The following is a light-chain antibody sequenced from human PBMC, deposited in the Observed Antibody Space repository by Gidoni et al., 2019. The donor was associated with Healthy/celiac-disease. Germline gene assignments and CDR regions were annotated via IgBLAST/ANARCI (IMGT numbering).Light chain of an antibody. Sequence: DIVLTQSPATLSLSPGERATLSCRASQSVSSYLAWYQQKPGQAPRLLIYDASNRATGIPARFSGSGSGTDFTLTISSLEPEDFAVYYCQQRSNWSGITFXQXTRLEIK. CDR2: DAS. V-gene: IGKV3-11*01. CDR1: QSVSSY. CDR3: QQRSNWSGIT. J-gene: IGKJ5*01.